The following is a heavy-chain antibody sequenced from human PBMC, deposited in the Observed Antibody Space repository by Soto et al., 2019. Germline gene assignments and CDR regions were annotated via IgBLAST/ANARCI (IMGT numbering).Heavy chain of an antibody. CDR3: ASGLGCVKYRDYCYFDY. CDR1: GYMFTSYG. J-gene: IGHJ4*02. Sequence: ASVKVSCKTSGYMFTSYGISWVRQAPGQGLEWMGWISSYNGHTNYAQKVKGRVTMTTDTSTTTVYMELRSLRSDDTAVYYCASGLGCVKYRDYCYFDYWGQGPLVTVSS. D-gene: IGHD4-17*01. CDR2: ISSYNGHT. V-gene: IGHV1-18*01.